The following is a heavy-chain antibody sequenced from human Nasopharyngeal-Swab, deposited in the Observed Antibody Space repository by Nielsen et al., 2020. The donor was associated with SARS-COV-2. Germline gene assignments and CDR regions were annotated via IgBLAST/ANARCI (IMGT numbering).Heavy chain of an antibody. D-gene: IGHD3-22*01. CDR3: ARINFDDTQNNYYDSSGYPNWFDP. Sequence: WIRQPPGKALEWLAHIFSNDEKSYSTSLKSRLTISKDTSKSQVVLTMTNMDPVDTATYYCARINFDDTQNNYYDSSGYPNWFDPWGQGTLVTVSS. CDR2: IFSNDEK. J-gene: IGHJ5*02. V-gene: IGHV2-26*01.